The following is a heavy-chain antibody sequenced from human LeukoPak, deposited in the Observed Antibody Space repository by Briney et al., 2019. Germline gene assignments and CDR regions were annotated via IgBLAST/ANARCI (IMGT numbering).Heavy chain of an antibody. CDR2: IYYSGST. CDR3: ARHRMYYYDSSGRGVADAFDH. CDR1: GGSISSSIYY. V-gene: IGHV4-39*01. D-gene: IGHD3-22*01. J-gene: IGHJ3*01. Sequence: SETLSHTCTVSGGSISSSIYYWGWIRQPPGKGLEWIGSIYYSGSTYYNPSLKSRVTTSVDTSKTQFSLKLSSVTAADTAVYYCARHRMYYYDSSGRGVADAFDHWGQGTMVTVSS.